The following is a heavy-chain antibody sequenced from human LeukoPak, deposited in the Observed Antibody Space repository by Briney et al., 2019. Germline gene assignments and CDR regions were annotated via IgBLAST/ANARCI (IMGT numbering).Heavy chain of an antibody. CDR3: SREEAQSAIEAAGFPYYSYGMDV. J-gene: IGHJ6*04. CDR1: GYTFTSYG. D-gene: IGHD6-13*01. CDR2: ISAYNGNT. Sequence: GASVKVSCKASGYTFTSYGISWVRQAPGQGLEWMGWISAYNGNTNYAQKLHGRVTMTTDTSTITTYMELRSLRSNDTAVYYFSREEAQSAIEAAGFPYYSYGMDVWGKGTTVTVSS. V-gene: IGHV1-18*04.